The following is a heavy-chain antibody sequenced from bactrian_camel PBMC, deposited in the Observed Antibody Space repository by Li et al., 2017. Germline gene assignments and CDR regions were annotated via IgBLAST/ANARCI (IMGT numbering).Heavy chain of an antibody. V-gene: IGHV3-2*01. J-gene: IGHJ4*01. CDR3: AVADSAGDCYSASEYNY. D-gene: IGHD2*01. Sequence: HVQLVESGGGLVQPGGSLRLSCAASGFTFSSCYMSWVRQAPGKGLEWVSSLYSDGSNKYYSDSVKGRFAVSLNSAKNTLYLHMNSLKPDDTAMYVCAVADSAGDCYSASEYNYWGQGTQVTVS. CDR2: LYSDGSNK. CDR1: GFTFSSCY.